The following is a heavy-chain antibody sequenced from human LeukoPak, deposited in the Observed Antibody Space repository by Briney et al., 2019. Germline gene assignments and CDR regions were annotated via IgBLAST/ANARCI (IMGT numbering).Heavy chain of an antibody. CDR3: ARDIRYFDL. Sequence: GGSLRPSCAASGFTFSSYWMTWVRQAPGKGLEWVGNINQEGRDKNYVDSVKGRFTISRDNAKNSLYLQMNNLRAEDTAVYYCARDIRYFDLWGRGTLVTVSS. CDR2: INQEGRDK. J-gene: IGHJ2*01. CDR1: GFTFSSYW. V-gene: IGHV3-7*01.